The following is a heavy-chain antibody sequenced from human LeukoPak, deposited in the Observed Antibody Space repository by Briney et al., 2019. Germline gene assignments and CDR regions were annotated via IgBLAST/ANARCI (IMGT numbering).Heavy chain of an antibody. V-gene: IGHV3-48*03. J-gene: IGHJ4*02. D-gene: IGHD5-12*01. CDR2: MSKDGRTI. CDR1: GFRFSSQE. CDR3: ARGSFTGFDLYFDS. Sequence: PGGSLRLSCAASGFRFSSQEMAWVRQAPGKGLEWVSYMSKDGRTIYYADSVKGRFTISRDNTRNSLFLHLNSLRADDTAFYYCARGSFTGFDLYFDSWGQGTPVTVSS.